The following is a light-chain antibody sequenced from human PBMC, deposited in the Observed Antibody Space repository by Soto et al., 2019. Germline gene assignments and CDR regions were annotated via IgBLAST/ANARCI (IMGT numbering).Light chain of an antibody. V-gene: IGKV1-39*01. CDR1: QSISSY. Sequence: DIQMTQSPSSLSASVGDTVTITCRASQSISSYLNWYHQKPGKVPKLLIYAASSLQSGDPSKFSGSGSGTDFTLTIRSLRPEDFATYYCQQSYSVPFTFGPGTKVDIK. CDR3: QQSYSVPFT. CDR2: AAS. J-gene: IGKJ3*01.